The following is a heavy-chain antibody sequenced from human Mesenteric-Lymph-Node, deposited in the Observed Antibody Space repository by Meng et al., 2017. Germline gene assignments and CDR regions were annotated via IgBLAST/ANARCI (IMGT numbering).Heavy chain of an antibody. V-gene: IGHV1-69*05. J-gene: IGHJ4*02. D-gene: IGHD5-24*01. CDR1: GGTFSSYA. CDR2: IIPIFGTA. CDR3: VRDGYNLVDY. Sequence: SVKVSCKASGGTFSSYAISWVRQAPGQGLEWMGGIIPIFGTANYAQKFQGRVTITTDESTSTAYMELNSLRAEDTAVYYCVRDGYNLVDYWGQGTLVTVSS.